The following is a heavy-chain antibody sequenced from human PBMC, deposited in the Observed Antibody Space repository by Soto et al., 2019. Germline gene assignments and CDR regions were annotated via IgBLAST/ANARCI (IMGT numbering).Heavy chain of an antibody. D-gene: IGHD1-26*01. CDR1: GFTFSSYD. Sequence: PGGSLRLSCAASGFTFSSYDMHWVRQATGKGLEWVSAIGTAGDTYYPGSVKGRFTISRENAKNSLYLQMNSLRAEDTAVYYCARVPTELTFDYWGQGTLVTVSS. CDR2: IGTAGDT. J-gene: IGHJ4*02. CDR3: ARVPTELTFDY. V-gene: IGHV3-13*01.